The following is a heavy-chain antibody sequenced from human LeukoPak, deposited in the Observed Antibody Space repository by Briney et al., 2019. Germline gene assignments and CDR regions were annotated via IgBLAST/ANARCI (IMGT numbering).Heavy chain of an antibody. V-gene: IGHV4-39*07. CDR2: GYFSGST. J-gene: IGHJ4*02. CDR1: GGSISSSSYY. D-gene: IGHD2-2*01. CDR3: ARDTSGVPDS. Sequence: SETLSLTCTVSGGSISSSSYYWGWIRQPPGKGLEWIGSGYFSGSTYYNPSLKSRVTISVDTSKNQLSLKLSSVTAADTAVYYCARDTSGVPDSWGQGTLVTVSS.